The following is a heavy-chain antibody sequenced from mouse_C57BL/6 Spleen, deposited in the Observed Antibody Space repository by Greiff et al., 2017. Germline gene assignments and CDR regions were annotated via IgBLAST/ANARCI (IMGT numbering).Heavy chain of an antibody. D-gene: IGHD1-1*01. V-gene: IGHV2-2*01. CDR2: LWSGGST. CDR3: ARSTTVVATGFAY. CDR1: GFSLTSYG. Sequence: QVQLQQSGPGLVQPSQSLSITCTVSGFSLTSYGVHWVRQSPGKGLEWLGVLWSGGSTDYNAAFISRLSISKDNSKSQVFFKMNSLQADDTAIYYCARSTTVVATGFAYWGQGTLVTVSA. J-gene: IGHJ3*01.